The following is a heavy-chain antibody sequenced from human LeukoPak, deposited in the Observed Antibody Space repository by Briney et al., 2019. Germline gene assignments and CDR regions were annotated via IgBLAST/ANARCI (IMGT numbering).Heavy chain of an antibody. CDR3: ARGTGGLPTVWVDY. V-gene: IGHV4-59*01. CDR2: IYYSGST. Sequence: NPSETLSLTCTVSGGSISSYYWSWIRQPPGKGLEWIGYIYYSGSTNYNPSLKSRVTISVDTSKNQFSLKLSSVTAADTAVYYCARGTGGLPTVWVDYWGQGTLVFVSS. J-gene: IGHJ4*02. D-gene: IGHD4-17*01. CDR1: GGSISSYY.